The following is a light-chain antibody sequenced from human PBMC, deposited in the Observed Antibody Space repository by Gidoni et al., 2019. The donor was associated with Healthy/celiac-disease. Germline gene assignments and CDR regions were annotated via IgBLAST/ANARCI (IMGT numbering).Light chain of an antibody. CDR2: GKN. J-gene: IGLJ1*01. CDR1: SLRSYY. V-gene: IGLV3-19*01. Sequence: SSELTQDPAVSVALGQTVRITCQGDSLRSYYASWYQQKPGQAPVLVIYGKNNRPSGIPDRFSGSSSGNTASFTITGAQAEDEADYYCNSRDSSGKRVFGTGTKVTVL. CDR3: NSRDSSGKRV.